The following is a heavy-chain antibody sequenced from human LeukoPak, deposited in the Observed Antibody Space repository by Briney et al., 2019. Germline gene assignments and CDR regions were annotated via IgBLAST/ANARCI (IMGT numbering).Heavy chain of an antibody. CDR3: AKSGHYSGSYYGYFGY. Sequence: GRSLRLSCAASGFTFDDYAMHWVRQAPGKGLEWVSGISWNSGSIGYADSVKGRFTISRDNAKNSLYLQMNSLRAEDTALYYCAKSGHYSGSYYGYFGYWGQGTLVTVSS. CDR1: GFTFDDYA. V-gene: IGHV3-9*01. D-gene: IGHD1-26*01. J-gene: IGHJ4*02. CDR2: ISWNSGSI.